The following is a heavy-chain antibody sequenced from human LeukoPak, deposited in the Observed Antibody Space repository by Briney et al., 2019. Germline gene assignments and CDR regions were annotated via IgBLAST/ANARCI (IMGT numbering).Heavy chain of an antibody. Sequence: GASVKVSCKASGGTFSSNAISWVRQAPGQGLEWMGGIIPIFGTANYAQKFQGRVTITADESTSTAYMELSSLRSEDTAVYYCARVAGISSGWYGYFDYWGQGTLVTVSS. V-gene: IGHV1-69*13. CDR3: ARVAGISSGWYGYFDY. J-gene: IGHJ4*02. CDR1: GGTFSSNA. D-gene: IGHD6-19*01. CDR2: IIPIFGTA.